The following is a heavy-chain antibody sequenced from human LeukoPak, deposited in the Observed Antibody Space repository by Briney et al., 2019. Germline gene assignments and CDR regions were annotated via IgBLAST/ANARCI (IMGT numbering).Heavy chain of an antibody. CDR2: ISYDGSNK. Sequence: GGSLRLSCAASGFTFSSYAMHWVRQAPGKGLEWVAVISYDGSNKYYADSVKGRFTISRDNSKNTLYLQMNSLRAEDTAVYYCASRFLGNWFDPWGQGTLVTVSS. CDR3: ASRFLGNWFDP. D-gene: IGHD3-3*01. J-gene: IGHJ5*02. V-gene: IGHV3-30-3*01. CDR1: GFTFSSYA.